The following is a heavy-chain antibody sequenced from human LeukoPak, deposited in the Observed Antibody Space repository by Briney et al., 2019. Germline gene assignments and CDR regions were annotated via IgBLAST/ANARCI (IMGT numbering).Heavy chain of an antibody. CDR3: AAFPRSVIRGINMEPMDY. CDR2: ISYDGSNK. V-gene: IGHV3-30-3*01. D-gene: IGHD3-10*01. Sequence: HPGRSLRLSCAASGFTFSSYAMHWVRQAPGKGLEWVAVISYDGSNKYYADSVKGRFTISRDNSKNTLYLQMNSLRAEDTAVYYCAAFPRSVIRGINMEPMDYWGQGTLVTVSS. CDR1: GFTFSSYA. J-gene: IGHJ4*02.